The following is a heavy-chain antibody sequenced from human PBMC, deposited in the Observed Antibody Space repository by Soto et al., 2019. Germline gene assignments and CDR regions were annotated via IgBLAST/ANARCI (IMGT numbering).Heavy chain of an antibody. CDR2: ISYSGST. CDR1: GGSISSGGYY. CDR3: ARERLRSIDY. D-gene: IGHD4-17*01. V-gene: IGHV4-31*03. J-gene: IGHJ4*02. Sequence: QVPLQESGPGLVKPSQTLSLTCTVSGGSISSGGYYWSWIRQHPGKGLEWIGYISYSGSTYYNPSLTSRVTISVDTSKSQFSLKLSSVTAADTAVYYCARERLRSIDYWVQGTLVTVSS.